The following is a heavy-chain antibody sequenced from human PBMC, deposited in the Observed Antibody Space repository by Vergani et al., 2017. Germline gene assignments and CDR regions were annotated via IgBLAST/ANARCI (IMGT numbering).Heavy chain of an antibody. CDR1: GFTFSSYV. D-gene: IGHD2-21*02. CDR2: ISVSGTGT. CDR3: AKGPAVTAILYFWYFDL. V-gene: IGHV3-23*01. Sequence: EVQLLESGGGLVQPGGSLRLSCAASGFTFSSYVMSWVRQAPGKGLEWVSSISVSGTGTYYADSVKGRFTSSRDNSKNTLYLQMNSLRAEDTAIYYCAKGPAVTAILYFWYFDLWGRGTLVTVSS. J-gene: IGHJ2*01.